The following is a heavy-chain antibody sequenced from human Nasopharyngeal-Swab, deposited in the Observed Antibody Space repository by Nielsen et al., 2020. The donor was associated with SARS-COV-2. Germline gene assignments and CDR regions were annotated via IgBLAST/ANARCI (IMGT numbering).Heavy chain of an antibody. J-gene: IGHJ6*02. CDR3: ARDPGAAAGLHYYYYYGMDV. Sequence: WVRQAPGQRLEWMGWINAGNGNTKYSQKFQGRVTITRDTSASTAYMELSSLRSKDTAVYYCARDPGAAAGLHYYYYYGMDVWGQGTTVTVSS. D-gene: IGHD6-13*01. CDR2: INAGNGNT. V-gene: IGHV1-3*01.